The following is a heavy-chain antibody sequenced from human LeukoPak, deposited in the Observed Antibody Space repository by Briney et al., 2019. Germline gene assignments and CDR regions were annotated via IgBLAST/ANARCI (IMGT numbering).Heavy chain of an antibody. CDR1: GFTFSSYG. Sequence: GGSLRLSCSASGFTFSSYGMHWVRQAPGKGLEYVSAISSNGGSTYYANSVKGRFTISRDNSKNTLYLQMGSLRAEDMAVYYCARDQSPTYYYDSSGYAAPPRGDYYYGMDVWGQGTTVTVSS. CDR3: ARDQSPTYYYDSSGYAAPPRGDYYYGMDV. J-gene: IGHJ6*02. D-gene: IGHD3-22*01. CDR2: ISSNGGST. V-gene: IGHV3-64*01.